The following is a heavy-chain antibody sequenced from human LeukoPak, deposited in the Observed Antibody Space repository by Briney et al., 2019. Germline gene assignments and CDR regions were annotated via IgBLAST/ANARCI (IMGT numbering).Heavy chain of an antibody. V-gene: IGHV3-15*01. CDR2: IKSKTDGGTT. CDR3: TTGIQVVAATKLFDY. J-gene: IGHJ4*02. D-gene: IGHD2-15*01. CDR1: GFTFSNAW. Sequence: GGSLRLSCAASGFTFSNAWMSWVRQAPGKGLEWVGRIKSKTDGGTTDYAAPVKGRFTISRDDSENTLYLQMNSLKTEDTAVYYCTTGIQVVAATKLFDYWGQGTLVTVSS.